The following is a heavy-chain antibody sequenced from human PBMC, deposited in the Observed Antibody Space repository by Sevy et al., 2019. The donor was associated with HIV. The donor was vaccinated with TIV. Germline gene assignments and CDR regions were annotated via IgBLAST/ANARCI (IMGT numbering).Heavy chain of an antibody. CDR1: GGSISSSETY. D-gene: IGHD5-12*01. J-gene: IGHJ4*02. V-gene: IGHV4-30-4*01. CDR3: ASKRGYNHGTFDY. CDR2: IHYSGGT. Sequence: SETLSLTCTVAGGSISSSETYWSWIRQPPGKGLEWIGYIHYSGGTYSNPFLKSRVAMSVDTSEKQFSLKLSLLTAADTAVYYCASKRGYNHGTFDYWGQGTLATVSS.